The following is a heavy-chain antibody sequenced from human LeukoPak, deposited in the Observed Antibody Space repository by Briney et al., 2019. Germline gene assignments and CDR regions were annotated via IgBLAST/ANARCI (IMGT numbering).Heavy chain of an antibody. Sequence: GESLKISCKGSGYNFTSYWIVWVRQMPGKGLAWMGIIYPGDSDTIYSPSSQGQVTISADKSISTAYLQWSSLKASDTAMYYCARRSSTASRYFDFWGQGALVTVSS. J-gene: IGHJ4*02. D-gene: IGHD2/OR15-2a*01. CDR3: ARRSSTASRYFDF. V-gene: IGHV5-51*01. CDR1: GYNFTSYW. CDR2: IYPGDSDT.